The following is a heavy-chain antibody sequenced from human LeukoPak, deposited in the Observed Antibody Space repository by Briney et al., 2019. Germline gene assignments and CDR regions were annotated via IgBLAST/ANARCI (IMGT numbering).Heavy chain of an antibody. CDR3: ARDREYYDYVWGSYRYTGPSDY. D-gene: IGHD3-16*02. V-gene: IGHV3-21*01. J-gene: IGHJ4*02. Sequence: GGSLRLSCAASGFTFSSYSMNWVRQAPGKGLEWVSSISSSSSYIYYADSVKGRFTISRDNAKNSLELQMNSLRAEDTAVYYCARDREYYDYVWGSYRYTGPSDYWGQGTLVTVSS. CDR1: GFTFSSYS. CDR2: ISSSSSYI.